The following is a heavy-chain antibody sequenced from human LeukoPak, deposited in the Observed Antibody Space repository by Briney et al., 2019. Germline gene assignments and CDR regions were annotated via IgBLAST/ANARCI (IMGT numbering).Heavy chain of an antibody. Sequence: PGGSLRLSCAASGFTFSSYGMHWVRQAPGKGLEWVAVISYDGSNKYYADSVKGRFTISRDNSKNTLCLQMNSLRAEDTAVYYCARGPPYYGSGSYYTMWNWFDPWGQGTLVTVSS. J-gene: IGHJ5*02. V-gene: IGHV3-30*03. CDR2: ISYDGSNK. CDR3: ARGPPYYGSGSYYTMWNWFDP. D-gene: IGHD3-10*01. CDR1: GFTFSSYG.